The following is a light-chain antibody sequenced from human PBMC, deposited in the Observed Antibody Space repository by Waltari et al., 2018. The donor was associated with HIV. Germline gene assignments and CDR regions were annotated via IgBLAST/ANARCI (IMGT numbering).Light chain of an antibody. Sequence: DIVVTQSPDSLAVSLGERATINCKSSQSILSTDGNRHYLSWYQQRPGQAPNLLIYWASTREAGVPDRFSGGGAGTDLTLTSKGLQAEDVAVYYCQQYYDTPDTFGQGTKLDI. CDR2: WAS. V-gene: IGKV4-1*01. CDR1: QSILSTDGNRHY. J-gene: IGKJ2*01. CDR3: QQYYDTPDT.